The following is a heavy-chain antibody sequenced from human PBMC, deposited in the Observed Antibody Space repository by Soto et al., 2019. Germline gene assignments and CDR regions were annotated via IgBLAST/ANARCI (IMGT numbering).Heavy chain of an antibody. Sequence: SETLSLTCTVSGGSISRYYWSWIRQPPGKGQEWIGYIYYSGSTNYNPSLKSRVTISVDTSKNQFSLKLSSVTAADTAVYYCARAEVGISYYDYYYGMDVCGRRTTVTVSS. J-gene: IGHJ6*02. CDR2: IYYSGST. CDR3: ARAEVGISYYDYYYGMDV. CDR1: GGSISRYY. D-gene: IGHD1-20*01. V-gene: IGHV4-59*01.